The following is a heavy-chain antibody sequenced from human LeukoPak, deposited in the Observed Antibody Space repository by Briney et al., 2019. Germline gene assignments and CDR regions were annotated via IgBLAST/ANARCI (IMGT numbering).Heavy chain of an antibody. J-gene: IGHJ4*02. V-gene: IGHV3-7*01. CDR3: ARRGGSSSRRSPIDY. CDR2: IKQDGSQR. D-gene: IGHD6-6*01. CDR1: GFTFSSYW. Sequence: GGSLRLSCAASGFTFSSYWMSWVRQAPGKGLEWVANIKQDGSQRYYVDSVRGRFTISRNNAKNSLFLQMNGLRAEDTAVYYCARRGGSSSRRSPIDYWGQGTLVTVSS.